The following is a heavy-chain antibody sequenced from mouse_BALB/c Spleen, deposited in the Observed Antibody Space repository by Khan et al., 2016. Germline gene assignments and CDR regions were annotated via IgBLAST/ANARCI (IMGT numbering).Heavy chain of an antibody. V-gene: IGHV9-3*02. D-gene: IGHD1-1*01. Sequence: LVESGPELKKPGETVKISCKASGYIFTNYGMNWVKQAPGKGLKWMGWINTNTGEPTYAEEFKGRFALSLEISASTAYLEIHNLKNEDTATYFCAEDYYGSNWFAYWGQGTLVTVSA. CDR2: INTNTGEP. CDR1: GYIFTNYG. CDR3: AEDYYGSNWFAY. J-gene: IGHJ3*01.